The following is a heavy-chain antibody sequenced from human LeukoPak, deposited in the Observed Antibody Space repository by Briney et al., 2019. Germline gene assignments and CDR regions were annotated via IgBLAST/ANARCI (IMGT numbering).Heavy chain of an antibody. D-gene: IGHD6-19*01. Sequence: GGSLRLSCVASGFTFSSYAMTWVRQPPGKGLEWVPSISGTGGTTYYADSVKGHFTISRDNSKNTLYLQMDGLRAEDTAVYYCAKEQWLVRAIDYWGQGTLVTVSS. CDR3: AKEQWLVRAIDY. J-gene: IGHJ4*02. CDR1: GFTFSSYA. V-gene: IGHV3-23*01. CDR2: ISGTGGTT.